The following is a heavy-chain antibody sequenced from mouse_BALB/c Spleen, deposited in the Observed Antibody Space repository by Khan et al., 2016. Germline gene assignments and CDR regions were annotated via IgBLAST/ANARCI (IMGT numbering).Heavy chain of an antibody. CDR2: IWSGGST. J-gene: IGHJ4*01. CDR3: AKNYGNYAMDY. CDR1: GFSLTSYG. D-gene: IGHD2-1*01. Sequence: QVQLQQSGPSLVQPSQSLSITCTVSGFSLTSYGVHWVRQSPGKGLEWLGVIWSGGSTDYNAAFMSRLSITKDNSKSQVFFKMNRLQADDTAIYYCAKNYGNYAMDYWGQGTSVTVSS. V-gene: IGHV2-5-1*01.